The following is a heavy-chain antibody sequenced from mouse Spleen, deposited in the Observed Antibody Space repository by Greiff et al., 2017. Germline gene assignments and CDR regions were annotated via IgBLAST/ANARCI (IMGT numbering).Heavy chain of an antibody. D-gene: IGHD2-4*01. J-gene: IGHJ1*01. Sequence: EVMLVESGGGLVQPGGSRKLSCAASGFTFSSFGMHWVRQAPEKGLEWVAYISSGSSTIYYADTVKGRFTISRDNPKNTLFLQMTSLRSEDTAMYYCARSEMITRYFDYWGAGTTVTVSS. CDR2: ISSGSSTI. V-gene: IGHV5-17*02. CDR1: GFTFSSFG. CDR3: ARSEMITRYFDY.